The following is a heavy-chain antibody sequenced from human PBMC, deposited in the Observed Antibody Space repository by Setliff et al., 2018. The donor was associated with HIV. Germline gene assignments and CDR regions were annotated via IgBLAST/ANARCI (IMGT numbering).Heavy chain of an antibody. D-gene: IGHD1-1*01. V-gene: IGHV1-24*01. CDR3: ARDYTNIEMATTYSYYMDV. CDR2: FDPEDGDT. CDR1: GYTLSELT. J-gene: IGHJ6*03. Sequence: ASVKVSCKVSGYTLSELTMHWVRQAPGKGLEWMGRFDPEDGDTLYAQRFQGRVAMVRDTSTSTAFMEVSSLTFDDTAIYYCARDYTNIEMATTYSYYMDVWGMGTAVTVSS.